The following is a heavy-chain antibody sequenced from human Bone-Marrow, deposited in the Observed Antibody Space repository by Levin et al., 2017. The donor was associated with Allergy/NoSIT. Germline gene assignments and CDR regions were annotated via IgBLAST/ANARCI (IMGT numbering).Heavy chain of an antibody. CDR1: GGSLTGYF. D-gene: IGHD3-10*01. V-gene: IGHV4-34*01. CDR3: ARGGRWSFSYYFDY. CDR2: INHSGST. J-gene: IGHJ4*02. Sequence: SQTLSLTCAVDGGSLTGYFWTWIRQPPGKGLEWIGEINHSGSTKYNPSLTSRVTISVDTSKKEFSLNLSSVTAADTAVFYCARGGRWSFSYYFDYWGQGTRVTVSS.